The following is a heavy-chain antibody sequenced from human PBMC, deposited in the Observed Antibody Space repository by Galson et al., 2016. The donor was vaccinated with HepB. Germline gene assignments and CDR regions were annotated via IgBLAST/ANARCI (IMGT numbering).Heavy chain of an antibody. Sequence: SLRLSCAASGFTFKNYAVHWVRQAPGKGLEWVAVISYDGTNKYYADSVKGRFTISRDNSKNTVVLQMNGLSGEDTAVYYCARDIDDWGQGTLVTVSS. CDR3: ARDIDD. CDR2: ISYDGTNK. J-gene: IGHJ4*02. V-gene: IGHV3-30-3*01. CDR1: GFTFKNYA.